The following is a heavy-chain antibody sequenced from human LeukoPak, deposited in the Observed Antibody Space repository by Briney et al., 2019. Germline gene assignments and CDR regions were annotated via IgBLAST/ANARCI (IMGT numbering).Heavy chain of an antibody. CDR2: ISSSSSTI. J-gene: IGHJ4*02. CDR3: ARETLMVRGALDY. V-gene: IGHV3-48*04. D-gene: IGHD3-10*01. Sequence: QSGGSLRLSCAASGFTFSSYAMSWVRQAPGKGLEWVSYISSSSSTIYYADSVKGRFTISRDNAKNSLYLQMNSLRAEDTAVYYCARETLMVRGALDYWGQGTLVTVSS. CDR1: GFTFSSYA.